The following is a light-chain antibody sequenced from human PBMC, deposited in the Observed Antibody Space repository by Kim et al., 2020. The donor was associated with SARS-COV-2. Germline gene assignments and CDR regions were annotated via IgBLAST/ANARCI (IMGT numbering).Light chain of an antibody. CDR1: QSVSSSY. CDR2: GAS. CDR3: QQYGI. J-gene: IGKJ5*01. V-gene: IGKV3-20*01. Sequence: TLSLSPGERATLSCRASQSVSSSYLAWYQQKPGQAPRLVIYGASGRATGIPDRFSGSGSGTDFTLTISRLEPEDFAVYYCQQYGIFGQGTRLEIK.